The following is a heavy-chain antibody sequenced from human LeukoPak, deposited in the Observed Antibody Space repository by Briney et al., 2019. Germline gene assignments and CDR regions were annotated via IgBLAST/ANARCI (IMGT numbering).Heavy chain of an antibody. D-gene: IGHD4-11*01. Sequence: GGSLRLSCAASGFTFSSYAMSLVRQAPGKGLEWVSAISGSGGSTYYADSVKGRFTISRGNSKNTLYLQMNSLRAEDTAVYYCAKAPTTVTTFYVYWGQGTLVTVSS. V-gene: IGHV3-23*01. J-gene: IGHJ4*02. CDR1: GFTFSSYA. CDR3: AKAPTTVTTFYVY. CDR2: ISGSGGST.